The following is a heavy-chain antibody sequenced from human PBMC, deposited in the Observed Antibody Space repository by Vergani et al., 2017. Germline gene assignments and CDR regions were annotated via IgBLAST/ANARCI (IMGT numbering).Heavy chain of an antibody. V-gene: IGHV3-49*03. CDR3: TRGHKTGYSSGWYVGAFDY. D-gene: IGHD6-19*01. CDR2: IRSKAYGGTT. J-gene: IGHJ4*02. CDR1: GFTFSSDA. Sequence: EVQLLESGGGLVQPGGSLRLSCAASGFTFSSDAMSWFCQAPGKGLEWVGFIRSKAYGGTTEYAASVKGRFTLSRDDSKSIAYLQMNSLKTEDTAVYYWTRGHKTGYSSGWYVGAFDYWGQGTLVTVSS.